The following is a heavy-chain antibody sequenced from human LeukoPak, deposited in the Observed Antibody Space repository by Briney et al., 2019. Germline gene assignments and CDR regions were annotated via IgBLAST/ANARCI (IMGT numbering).Heavy chain of an antibody. CDR2: IYTSGST. CDR1: GGSISSYY. V-gene: IGHV4-4*07. CDR3: ARVGHPTRHYYMDV. J-gene: IGHJ6*03. D-gene: IGHD1-26*01. Sequence: SETLSLTCTVSGGSISSYYWSWIRQPAGKGLEWIGRIYTSGSTNYNPSLKSRVTMSVDTSKNQFSLKLSSVTAADTAVYYCARVGHPTRHYYMDVWGKGTTVTVSS.